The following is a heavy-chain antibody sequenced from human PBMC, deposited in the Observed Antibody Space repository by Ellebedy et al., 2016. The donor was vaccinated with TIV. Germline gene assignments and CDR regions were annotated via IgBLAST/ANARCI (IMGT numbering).Heavy chain of an antibody. J-gene: IGHJ4*02. CDR2: IRSKASGGPA. CDR3: ARPPPAFYGSGWYSDY. V-gene: IGHV3-49*03. CDR1: GFTFGDYA. D-gene: IGHD6-19*01. Sequence: GESLKISXTGSGFTFGDYAMSWFRQAPGKGLEWVGFIRSKASGGPAEYAASVKGRFTISRDDSKSIAYLQMNSLKTEDTAVYYCARPPPAFYGSGWYSDYWGQGTLVTVSS.